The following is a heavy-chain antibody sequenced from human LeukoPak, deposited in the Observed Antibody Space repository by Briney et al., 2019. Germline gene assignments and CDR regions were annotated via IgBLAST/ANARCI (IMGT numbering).Heavy chain of an antibody. CDR1: GFTFSIST. Sequence: GGSLRLSCAASGFTFSISTMNWVRQAPGKGLDWVASISSSSSSTMHYADSVKGRLTISRDNAKNSLYLQINSLRAEDTAVYYCVRGDSRDYWGQGTLVTVSS. V-gene: IGHV3-21*01. D-gene: IGHD6-13*01. CDR3: VRGDSRDY. J-gene: IGHJ4*02. CDR2: ISSSSSSTM.